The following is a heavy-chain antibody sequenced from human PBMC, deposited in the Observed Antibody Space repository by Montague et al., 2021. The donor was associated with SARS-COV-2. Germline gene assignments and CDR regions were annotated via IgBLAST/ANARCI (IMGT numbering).Heavy chain of an antibody. D-gene: IGHD6-19*01. V-gene: IGHV4-61*02. CDR2: ISISGST. CDR1: GGSISSGSYY. J-gene: IGHJ4*02. CDR3: ARDIAVAGLFDY. Sequence: TLSLTCTVSGGSISSGSYYWSWIRQPAGKGLEWIGRISISGSTNYNPSLKSRVTISVDMSKNQFPLKLSSVTAAGTAVYYCARDIAVAGLFDYWGQGTLVTVSS.